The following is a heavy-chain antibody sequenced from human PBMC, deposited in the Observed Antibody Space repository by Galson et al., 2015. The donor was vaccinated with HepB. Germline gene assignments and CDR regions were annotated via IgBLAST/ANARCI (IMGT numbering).Heavy chain of an antibody. Sequence: SLRLSCAASGFIFNNYAMSWVRQAPGKGLEWVSTISGSGGSTHYADSVKGRFTISRDNSKNTVYLQMNSLRAEDTALYYCAKGWVPATLIDSWGQGTLITVS. CDR1: GFIFNNYA. D-gene: IGHD1-26*01. CDR2: ISGSGGST. CDR3: AKGWVPATLIDS. V-gene: IGHV3-23*01. J-gene: IGHJ4*02.